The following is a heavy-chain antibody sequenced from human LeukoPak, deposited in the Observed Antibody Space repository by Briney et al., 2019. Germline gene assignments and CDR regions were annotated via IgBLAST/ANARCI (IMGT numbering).Heavy chain of an antibody. V-gene: IGHV3-7*01. CDR3: TGSFSFPPFDH. CDR1: GFSFSNSW. J-gene: IGHJ4*02. D-gene: IGHD2-15*01. CDR2: INQDGSTK. Sequence: GGSLRLSCAATGFSFSNSWMTWVRQAPGKGPEWLANINQDGSTKNYLDAVEGRFTISRDNAKNSLYLQMNSLRAEDTAVYYCTGSFSFPPFDHWGQGTLVTVSS.